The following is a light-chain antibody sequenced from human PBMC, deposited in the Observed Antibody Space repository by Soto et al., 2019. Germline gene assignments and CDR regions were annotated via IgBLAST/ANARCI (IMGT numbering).Light chain of an antibody. CDR2: GAS. J-gene: IGKJ4*01. CDR1: QSVSRY. V-gene: IGKV3D-20*02. CDR3: QQRSGWPPRLT. Sequence: IVLTQAPGTLSLSPGERATLSCRASQSVSRYLTWYQQKPGQGPRVLIYGASSRATGIPDRFSGSGSGTDFTLTINRLEPEDFAVYYCQQRSGWPPRLTFGGGTKVDIK.